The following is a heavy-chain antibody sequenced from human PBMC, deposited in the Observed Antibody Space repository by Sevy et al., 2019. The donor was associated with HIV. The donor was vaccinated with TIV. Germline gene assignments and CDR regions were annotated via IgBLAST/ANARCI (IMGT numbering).Heavy chain of an antibody. D-gene: IGHD6-13*01. CDR2: VYYSGST. V-gene: IGHV4-39*01. Sequence: SETLSLTCTVSGGSISSKNYYWCWLRQPPGKGLAWIGSVYYSGSTYYNPSLQSRVTISVETSKNQFSLTLSSVTAADTAVYYCARSPPWGNTWLYYFDNWGQGTLVTVSS. CDR1: GGSISSKNYY. J-gene: IGHJ4*02. CDR3: ARSPPWGNTWLYYFDN.